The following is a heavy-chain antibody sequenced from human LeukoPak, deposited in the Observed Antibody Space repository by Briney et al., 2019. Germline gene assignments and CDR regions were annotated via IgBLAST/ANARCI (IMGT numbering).Heavy chain of an antibody. CDR2: IYYSGST. CDR1: GGSISSSSYY. Sequence: SETLSLTCTVSGGSISSSSYYWGWIRQPPGKGLEWIGSIYYSGSTYYNPSLKSRVTISVDTSKNQFSLKLSSVTAADTAVYYCASDCAYCSGGSCYEYAFDIWGQGTMVTVSS. V-gene: IGHV4-39*07. D-gene: IGHD2-15*01. CDR3: ASDCAYCSGGSCYEYAFDI. J-gene: IGHJ3*02.